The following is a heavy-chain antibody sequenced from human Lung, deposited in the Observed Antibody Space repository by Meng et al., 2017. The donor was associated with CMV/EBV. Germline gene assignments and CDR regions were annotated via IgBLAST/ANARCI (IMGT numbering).Heavy chain of an antibody. J-gene: IGHJ4*02. CDR3: AKIHSSSWFFDS. D-gene: IGHD6-13*01. Sequence: GGSXRLXXAASGFTFSNYAMSWVRQAPGKGLEWVSVVYSASGNTYYADSVKGRFTVSRDNSKNTLDLQLNSLRTEDTAVYYCAKIHSSSWFFDSWGQGTXVTVSS. CDR2: VYSASGNT. V-gene: IGHV3-23*03. CDR1: GFTFSNYA.